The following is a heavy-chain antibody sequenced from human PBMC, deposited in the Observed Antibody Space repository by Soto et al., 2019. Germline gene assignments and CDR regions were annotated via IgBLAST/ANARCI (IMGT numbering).Heavy chain of an antibody. Sequence: GGSLRLSCAASGFTFSSYAMSWVRQAPGKGLEWVSAISGSGGSTYYADSVKGRFTISRDNSKNTLYLQMNSLRAEDTAVYYCAKRLVRHGGPYYYYGMDVWGQGTTVTVSS. D-gene: IGHD3-9*01. CDR3: AKRLVRHGGPYYYYGMDV. CDR2: ISGSGGST. J-gene: IGHJ6*02. V-gene: IGHV3-23*01. CDR1: GFTFSSYA.